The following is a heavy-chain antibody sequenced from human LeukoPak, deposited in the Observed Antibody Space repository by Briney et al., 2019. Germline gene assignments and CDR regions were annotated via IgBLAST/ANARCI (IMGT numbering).Heavy chain of an antibody. V-gene: IGHV4-34*01. D-gene: IGHD6-13*01. J-gene: IGHJ4*02. Sequence: SETLSLTCAVYGGSFSGYYWSWIRQPPGKGLEWIGEINHSGSTNYNPSLKGRVTISVDTSKNQFSLKLSSVTAADTAVYYCARVSAAAGSLDYWGQGTLVTVSS. CDR1: GGSFSGYY. CDR2: INHSGST. CDR3: ARVSAAAGSLDY.